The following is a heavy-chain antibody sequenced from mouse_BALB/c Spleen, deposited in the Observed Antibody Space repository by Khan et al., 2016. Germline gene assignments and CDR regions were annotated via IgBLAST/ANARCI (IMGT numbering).Heavy chain of an antibody. CDR1: GDSITSGY. CDR3: SRNGPAWFTY. V-gene: IGHV3-8*02. CDR2: ISYSGTT. J-gene: IGHJ3*01. Sequence: EVQLQESGPSLVKPSQTLSLTCSVTGDSITSGYWNWIRKFPGNKLEYMGYISYSGTTYYNPSLKSRISITRDTSNNQYYLQLLSVITEDTATYYCSRNGPAWFTYWGQGTLVTVSA.